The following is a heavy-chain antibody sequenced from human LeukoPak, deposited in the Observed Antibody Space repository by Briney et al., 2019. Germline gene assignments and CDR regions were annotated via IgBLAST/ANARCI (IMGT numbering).Heavy chain of an antibody. J-gene: IGHJ4*02. CDR1: GGSISSGGYS. V-gene: IGHV4-30-2*01. Sequence: PSETLSLTCAVSGGSISSGGYSGSWIRQPPGKCLEWIGYIYHSGSTYYNPSLKRRVTISVDRSKNQFSLKLSSVTAADTAVYYCARVPPQWGSFDYWGQGTLVTVSS. CDR3: ARVPPQWGSFDY. CDR2: IYHSGST. D-gene: IGHD1-26*01.